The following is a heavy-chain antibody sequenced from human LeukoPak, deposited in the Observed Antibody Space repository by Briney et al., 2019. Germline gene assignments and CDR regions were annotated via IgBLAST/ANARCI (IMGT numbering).Heavy chain of an antibody. Sequence: GGSLRLSCAASGFTFSSYAMSWVRQAPGKGLEWVAVISYDGSTKFYVDSVKGRFTISRDNSKNTLYLQMNSLRTEDTAVYYCAAPKSGMYAPFDYWGQGTLVTVSS. V-gene: IGHV3-30*03. CDR3: AAPKSGMYAPFDY. J-gene: IGHJ4*02. CDR1: GFTFSSYA. CDR2: ISYDGSTK. D-gene: IGHD1-26*01.